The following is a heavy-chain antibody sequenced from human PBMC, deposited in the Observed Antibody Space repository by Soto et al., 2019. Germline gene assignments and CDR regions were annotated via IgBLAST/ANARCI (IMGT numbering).Heavy chain of an antibody. CDR1: GFTFSSYA. Sequence: GGSLRLSCAASGFTFSSYAMSWVRQAPGKGLEWVSAISGSGGSTYYADSVKGRFTISRDNSKNTLYLQMDSLRAEDTAVYYCAKGRIVVDNESFDYWGQGTLVTVSS. V-gene: IGHV3-23*01. CDR3: AKGRIVVDNESFDY. CDR2: ISGSGGST. J-gene: IGHJ4*02. D-gene: IGHD2-15*01.